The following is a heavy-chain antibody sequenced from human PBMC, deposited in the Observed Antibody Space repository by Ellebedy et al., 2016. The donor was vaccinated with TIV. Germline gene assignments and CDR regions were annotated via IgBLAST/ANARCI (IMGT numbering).Heavy chain of an antibody. CDR1: GGTFSSYA. CDR3: ARGDQYYYDSSGYLY. V-gene: IGHV1-69*06. Sequence: SVKVSCXASGGTFSSYAISWVRQAPGQGLEWMGGIIPIFGTANYAQKFQGRVTITADKSTSTAYMELSSLRSEDTAVYYCARGDQYYYDSSGYLYWGQGTLVTVSS. CDR2: IIPIFGTA. J-gene: IGHJ4*02. D-gene: IGHD3-22*01.